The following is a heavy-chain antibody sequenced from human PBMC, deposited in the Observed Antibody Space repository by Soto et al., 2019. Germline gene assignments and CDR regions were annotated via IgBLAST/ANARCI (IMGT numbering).Heavy chain of an antibody. CDR3: ARDFSPRGIAAAGPNFDY. J-gene: IGHJ4*02. CDR1: GFTFSSYS. Sequence: PGGSLRLSCAASGFTFSSYSMNWVRQAPGKGLVWVSRINSDGSSTSYADSVKGRFTISRDNAKNTLYLQMNSLRAEDTAVYYCARDFSPRGIAAAGPNFDYWGQGTLVTVSS. D-gene: IGHD6-13*01. V-gene: IGHV3-74*01. CDR2: INSDGSST.